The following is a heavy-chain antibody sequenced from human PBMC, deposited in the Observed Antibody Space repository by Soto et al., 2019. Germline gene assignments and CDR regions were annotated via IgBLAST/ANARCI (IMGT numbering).Heavy chain of an antibody. J-gene: IGHJ6*04. CDR3: ARESYEILTGYTYGMDV. CDR2: INPNSGGT. CDR1: GYTFTGYY. V-gene: IGHV1-2*04. Sequence: ASVKVSCKASGYTFTGYYMHWVRQAPGQGLEWMGWINPNSGGTNYAQKFQGWVTMTRDTSISTAYMELSRLRSDDPAVYYCARESYEILTGYTYGMDVWGKGTTVTVSS. D-gene: IGHD3-9*01.